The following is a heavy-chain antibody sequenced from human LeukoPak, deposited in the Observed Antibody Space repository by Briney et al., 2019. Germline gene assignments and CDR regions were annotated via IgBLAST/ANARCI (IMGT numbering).Heavy chain of an antibody. CDR1: GFTFSSYA. V-gene: IGHV3-23*01. D-gene: IGHD6-19*01. CDR3: AKVIAVATNIFDY. Sequence: PGGSLRLSCAASGFTFSSYAMSWVRQAPGKGLEWVSAISGSGGSTYYADSVKGRFTISRDNSKNTLYLRMNSLRAEDTAVYYCAKVIAVATNIFDYWGQGTLVTVSS. J-gene: IGHJ4*02. CDR2: ISGSGGST.